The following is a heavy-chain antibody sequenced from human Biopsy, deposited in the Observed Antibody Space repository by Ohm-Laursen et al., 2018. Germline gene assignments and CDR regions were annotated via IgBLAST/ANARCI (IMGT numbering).Heavy chain of an antibody. V-gene: IGHV1-69*02. CDR2: INPILGIL. D-gene: IGHD1-26*01. Sequence: ASVKVSCKASGGSITTSSISWVRQAPGQGLEWVGRINPILGILDYAQRLKDRVTITADKSTNTAYMQLSRLTSEDTAFYYCASLYSGTYVGSDYWGQGTLVTVSS. CDR1: GGSITTSS. CDR3: ASLYSGTYVGSDY. J-gene: IGHJ4*02.